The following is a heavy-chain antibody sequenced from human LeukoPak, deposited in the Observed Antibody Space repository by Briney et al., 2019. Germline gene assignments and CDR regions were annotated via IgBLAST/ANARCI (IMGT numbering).Heavy chain of an antibody. V-gene: IGHV3-21*01. CDR3: ASTLVGALYFDY. D-gene: IGHD1-26*01. CDR1: GFTFSGYS. J-gene: IGHJ4*02. CDR2: ISSSSSYI. Sequence: GGSLRLSCAASGFTFSGYSMNWVRQAPGKGLEWVSSISSSSSYIYYADSVKGRFTISRDNAKNSLYLQMNSLRAEDMAVYYCASTLVGALYFDYWGQGTLVTVSS.